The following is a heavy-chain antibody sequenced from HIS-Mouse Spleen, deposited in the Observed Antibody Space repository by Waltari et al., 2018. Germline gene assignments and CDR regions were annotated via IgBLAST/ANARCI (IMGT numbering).Heavy chain of an antibody. Sequence: QVQLQQWGAGLLKPSETLSLTCAVYVGSFSGYYWSWIRQPPGKGLEWIGEINHSGSTNYNPSLKSRVTISVDTSKNQFSLKLSSVTAADTAVYYCARGGYCTNGVCYAFDIWGQGTMVTVSS. CDR3: ARGGYCTNGVCYAFDI. J-gene: IGHJ3*02. CDR1: VGSFSGYY. V-gene: IGHV4-34*01. CDR2: INHSGST. D-gene: IGHD2-8*01.